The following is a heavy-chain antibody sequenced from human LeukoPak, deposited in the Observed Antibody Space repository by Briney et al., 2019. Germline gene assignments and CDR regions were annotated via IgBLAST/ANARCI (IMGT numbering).Heavy chain of an antibody. CDR2: IYYSGST. CDR1: GGSISSSSYY. Sequence: SETLSLTCTVSGGSISSSSYYWGWLRQPPGKGLEWIGSIYYSGSTYYNPSLKSRVTISVDTSKNQFSLKLSSVTAADTAVYYCAGFIVVVVAATSWGQGTLVTVSS. CDR3: AGFIVVVVAATS. J-gene: IGHJ4*02. D-gene: IGHD2-15*01. V-gene: IGHV4-39*01.